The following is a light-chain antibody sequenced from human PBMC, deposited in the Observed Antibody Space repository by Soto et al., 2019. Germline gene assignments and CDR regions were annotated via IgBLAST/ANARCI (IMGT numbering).Light chain of an antibody. J-gene: IGKJ2*01. CDR2: LAS. CDR1: QSLLQSDGNKQ. V-gene: IGKV2-28*01. Sequence: DIVMTQSPFSLPVTPGEPASISCKSTQSLLQSDGNKQLDWYLQKPGRSPQLLIYLASSRASGVPARIRGSESLTYIKLNIRRVAAEDVVLYYGMQALQPPYSVGLGTKLEIK. CDR3: MQALQPPYS.